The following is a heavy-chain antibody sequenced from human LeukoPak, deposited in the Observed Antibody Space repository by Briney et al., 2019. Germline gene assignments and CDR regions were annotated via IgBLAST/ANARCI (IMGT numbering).Heavy chain of an antibody. V-gene: IGHV3-7*01. CDR2: IKQDGSEK. J-gene: IGHJ4*02. CDR3: AVSFDY. Sequence: PGGSLRLSCVASGFSFSTYWMSWVRQAPGKGLEWVANIKQDGSEKYYVDSVKGRFTISRDNAKNSVYLQMNRLRVEDTAVYYCAVSFDYWGQGTLVTVSS. CDR1: GFSFSTYW. D-gene: IGHD5/OR15-5a*01.